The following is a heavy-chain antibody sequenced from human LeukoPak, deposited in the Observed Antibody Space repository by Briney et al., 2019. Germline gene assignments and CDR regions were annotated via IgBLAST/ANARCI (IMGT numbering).Heavy chain of an antibody. CDR2: ITGSGEST. J-gene: IGHJ5*01. V-gene: IGHV3-23*01. CDR1: GFTFRSFS. Sequence: GGSLRLSCAASGFTFRSFSMSWVRQAPGKGLEWVSSITGSGESTDYADSVKGRFTVSRDNSMNTLSLQMSNLRGDDTAVYFCAKRSRVSSGWHDSWGQGTLVTVSS. CDR3: AKRSRVSSGWHDS. D-gene: IGHD6-19*01.